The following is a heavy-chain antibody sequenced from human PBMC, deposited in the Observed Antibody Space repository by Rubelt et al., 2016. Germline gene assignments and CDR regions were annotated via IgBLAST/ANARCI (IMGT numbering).Heavy chain of an antibody. Sequence: QAQLQESGPGLVKPSGTLSLTCAVSGGSISSSNWWSWVRQPPGKGLEWIGEIYHSGSTNYNPSLKSRVTISVDTSKNPFSLKLSSVTAADTAVYYCARLAHDILTGYYPYNWFDPWGQGTLVTVSS. CDR1: GGSISSSNW. D-gene: IGHD3-9*01. CDR2: IYHSGST. CDR3: ARLAHDILTGYYPYNWFDP. V-gene: IGHV4-4*02. J-gene: IGHJ5*02.